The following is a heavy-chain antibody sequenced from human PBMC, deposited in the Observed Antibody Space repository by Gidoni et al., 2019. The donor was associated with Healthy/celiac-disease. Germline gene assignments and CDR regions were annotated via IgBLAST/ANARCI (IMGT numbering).Heavy chain of an antibody. V-gene: IGHV3-43*01. Sequence: EVQLVESGGVVVQPGGSLRLSCAASGVTFDDYTMHWVRQAPGKGLEWVSLISWDGGSTYYADSVKGRFTISRDNSKNSLYLQMNSLRTEDTALYYCAKGLSLQLSDAFDIWGQGTMVTVSS. CDR3: AKGLSLQLSDAFDI. D-gene: IGHD1-1*01. CDR2: ISWDGGST. CDR1: GVTFDDYT. J-gene: IGHJ3*02.